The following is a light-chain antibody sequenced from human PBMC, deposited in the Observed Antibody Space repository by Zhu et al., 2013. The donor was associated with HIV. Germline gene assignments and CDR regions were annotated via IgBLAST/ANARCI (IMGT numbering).Light chain of an antibody. V-gene: IGKV3-20*01. J-gene: IGKJ1*01. CDR1: QSVSSSS. CDR3: QHYGQSLWT. CDR2: GAS. Sequence: EIVLTQSPGTLSLSPGERATLSCRASQSVSSSSLAWYQQKPGQAPRLLIYGASSRATGISDRFSGSGSGTDFTLTISRLEPGDFAVYYCQHYGQSLWTFGQGTKVEIK.